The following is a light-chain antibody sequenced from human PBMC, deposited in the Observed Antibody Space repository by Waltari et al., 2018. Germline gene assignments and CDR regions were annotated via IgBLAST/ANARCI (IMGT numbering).Light chain of an antibody. CDR1: QSLMHSNGYTY. CDR2: LSS. J-gene: IGKJ2*01. Sequence: DIVMTQAPLSLPVTPGEPASISCRSSQSLMHSNGYTYLDWYLQKPGQSPQLLIYLSSTRASGVPDRFSGSGSGTDFTLKISRMEAEDVGVYYCMQALQTPYTFGQGTKLEIK. V-gene: IGKV2-28*01. CDR3: MQALQTPYT.